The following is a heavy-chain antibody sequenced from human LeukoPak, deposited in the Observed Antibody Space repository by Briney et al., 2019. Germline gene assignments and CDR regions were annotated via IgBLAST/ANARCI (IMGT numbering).Heavy chain of an antibody. CDR1: GGSFSGYY. CDR2: INHSGST. Sequence: SETLSLTCAVYGGSFSGYYWSWIRQPPGKGLGWIGEINHSGSTNYNPSLKSRVTISVDTSKNQFSLKLSSVTAADTAVYYCARRDGYNYVFRYWGQGTLVTVSS. D-gene: IGHD5-24*01. CDR3: ARRDGYNYVFRY. J-gene: IGHJ4*02. V-gene: IGHV4-34*01.